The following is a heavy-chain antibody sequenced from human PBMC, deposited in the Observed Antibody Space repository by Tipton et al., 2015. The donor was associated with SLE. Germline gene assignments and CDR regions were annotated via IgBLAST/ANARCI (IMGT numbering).Heavy chain of an antibody. CDR2: IYHSGST. D-gene: IGHD2-2*01. Sequence: TLSLTCAVSGYSISSGYYWGWIRQPPGKGLEWIGSIYHSGSTYYNPSLKSRVTISVDTSKNQFSLKLSSVTAADTAVYYCAREKGYCSSTSCYAYYYYMDVWGKGTTVTVSS. CDR1: GYSISSGYY. CDR3: AREKGYCSSTSCYAYYYYMDV. J-gene: IGHJ6*03. V-gene: IGHV4-38-2*02.